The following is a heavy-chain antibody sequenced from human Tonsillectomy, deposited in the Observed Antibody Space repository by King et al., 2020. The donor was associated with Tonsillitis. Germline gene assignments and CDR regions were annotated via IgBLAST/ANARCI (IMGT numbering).Heavy chain of an antibody. V-gene: IGHV1-2*02. Sequence: VQLVESGAEVKKPGASVKVSCKASGYTFTGYYMHWVRQAPGQGLEWMGWINPNSGATNYAQKFQGRVTMTRDTSISTAYMELSRLTSDDTAVYYCARRGDTLFGVVGSGDYYYYYGMDVWGQGTTVTVSS. D-gene: IGHD3-3*01. J-gene: IGHJ6*02. CDR1: GYTFTGYY. CDR3: ARRGDTLFGVVGSGDYYYYYGMDV. CDR2: INPNSGAT.